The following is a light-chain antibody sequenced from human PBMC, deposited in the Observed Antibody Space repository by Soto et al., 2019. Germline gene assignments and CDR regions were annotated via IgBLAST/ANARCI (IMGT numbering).Light chain of an antibody. J-gene: IGLJ2*01. V-gene: IGLV2-14*01. CDR2: DVS. Sequence: QSALTQPASVSGSPGQSITISCTGTSSDVGGYNYVSWYQQHPGKAPKLMIYDVSNRPSGVSNRFSGSKSGNTASLTISGLQAKDEADYYCSSYTSSSTLVFGGGTQLTVL. CDR1: SSDVGGYNY. CDR3: SSYTSSSTLV.